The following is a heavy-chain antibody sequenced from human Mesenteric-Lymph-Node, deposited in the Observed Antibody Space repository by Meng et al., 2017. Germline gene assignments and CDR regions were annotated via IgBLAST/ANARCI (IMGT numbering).Heavy chain of an antibody. D-gene: IGHD3-10*01. J-gene: IGHJ5*02. Sequence: QQGGGALLHPSATLARSWSVYGGSSRDYYWTWTRQPPGKGLEWIGEIDHRGNTKYNPSLKSRVTISLDTSKKQFSLKVSSVTAADSAVYYCARRGPSGNFSPWSQGALVTVSS. CDR3: ARRGPSGNFSP. V-gene: IGHV4-34*01. CDR2: IDHRGNT. CDR1: GGSSRDYY.